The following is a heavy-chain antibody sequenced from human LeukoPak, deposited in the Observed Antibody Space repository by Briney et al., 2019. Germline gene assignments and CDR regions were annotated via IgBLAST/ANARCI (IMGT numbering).Heavy chain of an antibody. V-gene: IGHV1-46*01. Sequence: GASVKVSCKASGYTFTSYYMHWVRQAPGQGLEWMGIINPSGGSTSYAQKFQGRVTMTRDMSTSTVYMELSSLRSEDTAVYYCARDVGRWLQLRWDYFDYWGQGTLVTVSS. CDR2: INPSGGST. J-gene: IGHJ4*02. CDR1: GYTFTSYY. CDR3: ARDVGRWLQLRWDYFDY. D-gene: IGHD5-24*01.